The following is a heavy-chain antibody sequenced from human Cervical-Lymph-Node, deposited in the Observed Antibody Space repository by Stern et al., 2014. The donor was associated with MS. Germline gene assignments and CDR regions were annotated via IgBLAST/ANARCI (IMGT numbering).Heavy chain of an antibody. CDR2: IYHSGAS. J-gene: IGHJ2*01. Sequence: VQLVESGPGLVKPSGTLSLTCAVSGGSVSSTNWWSWVRQSPGKGLEWIGNIYHSGASTYRPSLRSRVSISLDNSKNHLSLHLTSVTAADTAVYYCARERQQYCNSEGCSYWYFDLWGRGTLVTVSS. V-gene: IGHV4-4*02. CDR1: GGSVSSTNW. D-gene: IGHD2/OR15-2a*01. CDR3: ARERQQYCNSEGCSYWYFDL.